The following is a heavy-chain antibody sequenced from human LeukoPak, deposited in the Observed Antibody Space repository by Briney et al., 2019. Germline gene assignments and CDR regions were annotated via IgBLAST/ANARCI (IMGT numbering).Heavy chain of an antibody. Sequence: GGSLRLSCAASGFSFSGSAMHWVRQPSGKGLEWVGRVRNKANTYSTNYAASVKGRFSITRDDSMNSVYLQMNSLKTEDTAVYYCVRVWRGYYFDSWGQGILVTVSS. D-gene: IGHD3-16*01. CDR3: VRVWRGYYFDS. J-gene: IGHJ4*02. V-gene: IGHV3-73*01. CDR2: VRNKANTYST. CDR1: GFSFSGSA.